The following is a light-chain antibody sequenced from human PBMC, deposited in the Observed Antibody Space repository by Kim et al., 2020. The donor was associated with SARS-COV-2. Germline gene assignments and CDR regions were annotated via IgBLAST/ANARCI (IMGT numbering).Light chain of an antibody. CDR1: QSVLYSSNNKNY. CDR3: QQYYSTPHT. J-gene: IGKJ2*01. Sequence: RDTINCKSSQSVLYSSNNKNYLDWYQQKPGQPPKLLIYWASTRESGVPDRFSGSGSGTDFTLTSSSLQAEDVEVYYCQQYYSTPHTFGQGTKLEI. CDR2: WAS. V-gene: IGKV4-1*01.